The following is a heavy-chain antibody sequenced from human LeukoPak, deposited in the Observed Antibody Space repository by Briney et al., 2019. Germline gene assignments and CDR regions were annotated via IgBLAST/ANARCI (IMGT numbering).Heavy chain of an antibody. J-gene: IGHJ4*02. CDR1: GFTFGDYA. D-gene: IGHD6-6*01. CDR2: IKSDGSST. V-gene: IGHV3-74*01. Sequence: GGSLRLSCTASGFTFGDYAMSWVRQAPGKGLEWVSRIKSDGSSTSYADSVKGRFTISRDNAKNSLYLQMNSLRAEDTAVYYCARWGVEYSSSSGGYWGQGTLVTVSS. CDR3: ARWGVEYSSSSGGY.